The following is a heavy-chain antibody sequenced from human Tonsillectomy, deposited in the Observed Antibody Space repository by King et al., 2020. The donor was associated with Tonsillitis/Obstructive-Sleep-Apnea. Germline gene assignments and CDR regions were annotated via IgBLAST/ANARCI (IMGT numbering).Heavy chain of an antibody. CDR3: ASLYYYDSSGYSRD. Sequence: VQLVESGGGLVQPGGSLRLSCAASGFTFSSYEMNWVRQAPGKGLEWVSYISSSGSTIYYADSVKGRFTISRDNAKNSLYLQMNSLRAEDTAVYYCASLYYYDSSGYSRDWGQGTLVTVSS. D-gene: IGHD3-22*01. CDR2: ISSSGSTI. J-gene: IGHJ4*02. CDR1: GFTFSSYE. V-gene: IGHV3-48*03.